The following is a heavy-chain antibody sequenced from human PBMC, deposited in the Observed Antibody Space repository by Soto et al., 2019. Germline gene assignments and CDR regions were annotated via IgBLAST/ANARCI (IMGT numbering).Heavy chain of an antibody. D-gene: IGHD1-26*01. V-gene: IGHV3-30*03. J-gene: IGHJ4*02. CDR2: ISYDGSNK. CDR3: ARYSGKYQGPIDY. Sequence: VGSLRLSCAASGFTFSHYGLHWVRQAPGNGLEWLAVISYDGSNKHYADSVKGRFTVSRDNSKNTLYLQVNSLRAEDTAVYFCARYSGKYQGPIDYWGQGTLVTVSS. CDR1: GFTFSHYG.